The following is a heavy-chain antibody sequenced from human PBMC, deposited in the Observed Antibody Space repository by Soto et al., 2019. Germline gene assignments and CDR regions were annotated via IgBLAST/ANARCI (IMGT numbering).Heavy chain of an antibody. J-gene: IGHJ4*02. CDR3: ARDGQPQYNWNYINYFDY. V-gene: IGHV1-2*04. D-gene: IGHD1-7*01. CDR2: INPNSGGT. Sequence: GASVKVSCKASGYTFTGYYMHWVRQAPGQGLEWMGWINPNSGGTNYAQKFQGWVTMTRDTSISTAYMELSRLRSDDTAVYYCARDGQPQYNWNYINYFDYWGQGTLVTVSS. CDR1: GYTFTGYY.